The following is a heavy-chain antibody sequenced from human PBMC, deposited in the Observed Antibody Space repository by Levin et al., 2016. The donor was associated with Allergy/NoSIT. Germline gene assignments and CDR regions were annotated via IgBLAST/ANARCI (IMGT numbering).Heavy chain of an antibody. CDR1: GFSFSGYY. Sequence: GESLKISCAASGFSFSGYYMSWIRQAPGKGLEWVSYISSSSTYIKYADSVKGRFTISRDNAKNSLHLQMNSLRAEDTAVYHCARGGPDTAMVMALRHYFDLWGRGTLVTVSS. CDR2: ISSSSTYI. CDR3: ARGGPDTAMVMALRHYFDL. J-gene: IGHJ2*01. D-gene: IGHD5-18*01. V-gene: IGHV3-11*05.